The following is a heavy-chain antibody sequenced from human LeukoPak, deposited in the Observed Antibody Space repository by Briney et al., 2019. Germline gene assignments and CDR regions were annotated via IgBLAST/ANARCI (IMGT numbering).Heavy chain of an antibody. J-gene: IGHJ1*01. CDR2: INSDGSST. Sequence: GGSLRLSCAASGFTFSSYSMHWVRQAPGKGLVWVSLINSDGSSTSYADSVKGRFTISRDNSKNTLYLQMNSLRAEDTAVYYCAIDLRMCGSGSYYPAGWGQGTLVTVSS. D-gene: IGHD3-10*01. V-gene: IGHV3-74*01. CDR3: AIDLRMCGSGSYYPAG. CDR1: GFTFSSYS.